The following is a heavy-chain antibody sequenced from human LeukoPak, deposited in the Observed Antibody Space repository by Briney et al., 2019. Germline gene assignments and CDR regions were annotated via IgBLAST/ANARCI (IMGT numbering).Heavy chain of an antibody. V-gene: IGHV3-9*01. CDR2: ISWNSGSI. Sequence: GRSLRLSCAASGFTFDDYAMHWVRQAPGKGLEWVSGISWNSGSIGYADSVKGRFTISRDNAKNCLYLQMNSLRAQDTALYCCAKALVTAMVSVFDYWGPGTLVTVSS. J-gene: IGHJ4*02. D-gene: IGHD5-18*01. CDR3: AKALVTAMVSVFDY. CDR1: GFTFDDYA.